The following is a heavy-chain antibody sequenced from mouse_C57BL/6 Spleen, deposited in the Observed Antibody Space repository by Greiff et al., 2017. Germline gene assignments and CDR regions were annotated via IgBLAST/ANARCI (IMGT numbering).Heavy chain of an antibody. V-gene: IGHV2-2*01. D-gene: IGHD2-5*01. CDR2: IWSGGST. CDR3: ASNYYSNSGYYAMDY. Sequence: VKLMESGPGLVQPSQSLSITCTVSGFSLTSYGVHWVRQSPGKGLEWLGVIWSGGSTDYNAAFISRLSISKDNSKSQVFFKMNSLQADDTAIYYCASNYYSNSGYYAMDYWGQGTSVTVSS. CDR1: GFSLTSYG. J-gene: IGHJ4*01.